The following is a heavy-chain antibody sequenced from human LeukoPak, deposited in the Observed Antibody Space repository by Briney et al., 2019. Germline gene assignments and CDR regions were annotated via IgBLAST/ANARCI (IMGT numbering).Heavy chain of an antibody. Sequence: GGSLRLSCAASGFTFSSYWMSWVRQAPGKGLEWVANIKQDGSEKYYVDSVKGRFTISRDNAKNSLYLQMNSLRAEDTAVYYCARDRGIYIAADGISDWGQGTLVTVSS. CDR2: IKQDGSEK. J-gene: IGHJ4*02. CDR3: ARDRGIYIAADGISD. V-gene: IGHV3-7*01. CDR1: GFTFSSYW. D-gene: IGHD6-13*01.